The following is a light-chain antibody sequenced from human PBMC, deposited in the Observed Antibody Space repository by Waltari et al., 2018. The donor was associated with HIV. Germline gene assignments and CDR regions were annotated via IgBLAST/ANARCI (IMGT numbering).Light chain of an antibody. CDR3: QVWDGRGDPVI. V-gene: IGLV3-21*02. Sequence: SYVLTQPPSVSVAPGQTARITCGGNNIAAKTSVHWYRLNPGQAPVVVIYDDRDRPSGIPDRFSGSSSGDTATLTISRAEAGDEADYYCQVWDGRGDPVIFGGGTKLAVV. J-gene: IGLJ2*01. CDR1: NIAAKTS. CDR2: DDR.